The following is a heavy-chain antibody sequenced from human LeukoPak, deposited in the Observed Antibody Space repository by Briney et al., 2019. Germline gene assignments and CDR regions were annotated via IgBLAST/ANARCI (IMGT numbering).Heavy chain of an antibody. D-gene: IGHD2-2*01. CDR1: GGSISSYY. V-gene: IGHV4-4*07. CDR2: ILPSGTT. CDR3: ARDGIVVLPAHMTYFFYVDV. J-gene: IGHJ6*03. Sequence: SETLSLTCTVSGGSISSYYWSWIRQPAGKGLEWIGRILPSGTTRYNPSLKSRVTVSLDTSKTQFSLRLASVTAADSAVYYCARDGIVVLPAHMTYFFYVDVWGKGTTVTVSS.